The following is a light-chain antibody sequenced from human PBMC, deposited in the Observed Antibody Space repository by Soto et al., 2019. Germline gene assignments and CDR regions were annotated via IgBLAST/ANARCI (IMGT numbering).Light chain of an antibody. J-gene: IGKJ5*01. Sequence: DIHMTQSPSSLSASVGHRATITCRASQSISSYLNWYQQKPGKAPKPLIYAASSLQSGVPSRFSGSGYGTDFTLTISSLQPEDFATYYCQQSYSTPITFGQGTRLEIK. V-gene: IGKV1-39*01. CDR1: QSISSY. CDR3: QQSYSTPIT. CDR2: AAS.